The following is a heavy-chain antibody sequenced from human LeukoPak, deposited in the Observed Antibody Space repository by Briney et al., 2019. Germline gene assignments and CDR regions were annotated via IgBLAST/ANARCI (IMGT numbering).Heavy chain of an antibody. D-gene: IGHD3-9*01. CDR3: ARDRVTIFPTTGAFDI. CDR1: GGSISSRSYY. Sequence: SETLSLTCTVSGGSISSRSYYWGWIRQPPGKGLEWIGSIYYSGSTYYNPSLKSRVTISVDTSKNQFSLKLSSVTAADTAVYYCARDRVTIFPTTGAFDIWGQGTMVTVSS. J-gene: IGHJ3*02. V-gene: IGHV4-39*07. CDR2: IYYSGST.